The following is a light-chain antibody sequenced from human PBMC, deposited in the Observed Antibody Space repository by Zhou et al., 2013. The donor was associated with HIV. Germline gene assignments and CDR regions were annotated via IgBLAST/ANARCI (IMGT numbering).Light chain of an antibody. CDR1: QGISNF. Sequence: EIVLTQSPATLSLSPGERATLSCRASQGISNFLAWYQQKPGQAPRLLIYDAFRTATGIPARFSGSGSGTDFTLTISSLEPEDFAIYYCQQRSDWPITFGQGTRLEIK. CDR2: DAF. CDR3: QQRSDWPIT. V-gene: IGKV3-11*01. J-gene: IGKJ5*01.